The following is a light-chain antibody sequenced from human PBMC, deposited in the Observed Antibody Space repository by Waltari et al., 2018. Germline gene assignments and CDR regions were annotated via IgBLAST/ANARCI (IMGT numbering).Light chain of an antibody. V-gene: IGLV1-44*01. CDR1: SSNIGSNT. J-gene: IGLJ3*02. CDR2: SDK. Sequence: QSVLTQPPSASGTPGQRVTISCSGSSSNIGSNTVNWYQQLPGTAPKLLIYSDKQRPSGVPGRCSGSKSGTSASLAISGLQSEDEADYYCAAWDDSLNGRVFGGGTKLTVL. CDR3: AAWDDSLNGRV.